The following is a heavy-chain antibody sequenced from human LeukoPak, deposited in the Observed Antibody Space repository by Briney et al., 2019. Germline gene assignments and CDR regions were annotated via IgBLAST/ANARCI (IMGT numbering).Heavy chain of an antibody. D-gene: IGHD4-17*01. V-gene: IGHV3-23*01. CDR2: ISGSGGST. Sequence: GGSLRLSCAASGFTFRQYAMSWVRQAPGKGLEWGSGISGSGGSTYYADSVKGRFTISRGNSKNTLYLQMNSLRAEDTAVYYCAKVGYGDYGFAPDYWGQGTLVTVSS. J-gene: IGHJ4*02. CDR3: AKVGYGDYGFAPDY. CDR1: GFTFRQYA.